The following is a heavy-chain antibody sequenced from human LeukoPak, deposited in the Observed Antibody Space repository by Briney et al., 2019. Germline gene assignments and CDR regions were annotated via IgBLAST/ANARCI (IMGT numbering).Heavy chain of an antibody. Sequence: GGSLRLSCAASGFTFSSYWMSWVRQAPGKGLEWVANIKQDGSEKYYVDSVKGRFTISRDNAKNSLYLQMNSLRAEDTAVYYCARWGGDFGRYGDCFDYWGQGTLVTVSS. CDR1: GFTFSSYW. CDR3: ARWGGDFGRYGDCFDY. D-gene: IGHD4-17*01. CDR2: IKQDGSEK. V-gene: IGHV3-7*01. J-gene: IGHJ4*02.